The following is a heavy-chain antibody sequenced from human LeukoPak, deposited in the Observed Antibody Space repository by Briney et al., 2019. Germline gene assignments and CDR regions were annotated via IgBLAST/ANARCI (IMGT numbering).Heavy chain of an antibody. Sequence: SETLSLTCTVSGGSISSSSYYWGWIRQPPGKGLEWIGSIYYSGSTYYNPSLKSRVTISVDTSKNQFSLKLSSVTAADTAVYYCARRGRPVWGSYRSISPNEYFQHWGQGTLVTVSS. CDR1: GGSISSSSYY. CDR3: ARRGRPVWGSYRSISPNEYFQH. V-gene: IGHV4-39*07. J-gene: IGHJ1*01. CDR2: IYYSGST. D-gene: IGHD3-16*02.